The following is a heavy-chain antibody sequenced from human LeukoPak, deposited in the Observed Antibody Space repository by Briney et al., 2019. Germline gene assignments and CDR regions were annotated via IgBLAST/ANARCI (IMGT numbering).Heavy chain of an antibody. CDR1: GFTSSSYA. D-gene: IGHD3-9*01. J-gene: IGHJ4*02. V-gene: IGHV3-23*01. CDR3: AKSMGVLTGYFFDY. CDR2: ISGSGGST. Sequence: GGSLRLSCAASGFTSSSYAMSWVRQAPGKGLEWVSAISGSGGSTYYADSVKGRFTISRDNSKNTLYLQMNSLRAEDTAVYYCAKSMGVLTGYFFDYWGQGTLVTVSS.